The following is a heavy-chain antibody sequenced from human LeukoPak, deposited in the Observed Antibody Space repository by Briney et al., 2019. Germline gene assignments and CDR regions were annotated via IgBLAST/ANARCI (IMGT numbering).Heavy chain of an antibody. CDR3: ARTFIAVAGTGDDY. CDR2: ISSSSSYI. Sequence: GGSLRLSCAASGFTFSSYSMNWVRQAPGKGLEWVSSISSSSSYIYYADSVKGRFTISRDNAKNSLYLQMNSLRAEDTAVYYCARTFIAVAGTGDDYWGQGTLVTVSS. J-gene: IGHJ4*02. D-gene: IGHD6-19*01. V-gene: IGHV3-21*01. CDR1: GFTFSSYS.